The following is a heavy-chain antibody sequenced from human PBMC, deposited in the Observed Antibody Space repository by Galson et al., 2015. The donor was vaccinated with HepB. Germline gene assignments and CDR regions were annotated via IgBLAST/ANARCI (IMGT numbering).Heavy chain of an antibody. V-gene: IGHV1-69*13. CDR1: GGTFGSYT. D-gene: IGHD3-9*01. Sequence: SVKVSCKASGGTFGSYTIDWVRQAPGQGLEWMGGIIPIFNIINHAQKFQGRVTFSADESATRVYMELTSLRSEDTAVYYCARVGLTGKFYYYFDYWGQGTPVTVSS. J-gene: IGHJ4*02. CDR3: ARVGLTGKFYYYFDY. CDR2: IIPIFNII.